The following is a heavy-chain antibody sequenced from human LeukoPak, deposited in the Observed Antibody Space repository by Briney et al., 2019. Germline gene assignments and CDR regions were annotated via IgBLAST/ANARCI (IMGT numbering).Heavy chain of an antibody. Sequence: GASVKVSCKTSGYTFPTYAFHWVRQAPGQRLEWMGWINGGDGNTIYSQKFQGRVTITRDTSASTVYMDLSSLRSEDTAVYYCARELVAGKGGDAFDFWGQGTLVIVSS. CDR3: ARELVAGKGGDAFDF. V-gene: IGHV1-3*01. J-gene: IGHJ3*01. CDR2: INGGDGNT. CDR1: GYTFPTYA. D-gene: IGHD6-19*01.